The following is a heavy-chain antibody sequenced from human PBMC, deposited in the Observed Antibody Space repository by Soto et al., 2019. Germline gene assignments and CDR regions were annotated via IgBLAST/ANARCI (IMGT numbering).Heavy chain of an antibody. CDR2: IKQNGSDK. D-gene: IGHD2-15*01. CDR3: AREGVAVKCAFDI. Sequence: GGSLRLSCAASGFTFSSYWMSWVRQAPGKGLEWVANIKQNGSDKYYVDSVKGRFTISRDKAKNSLYLQMNSLRAEDTAVYYCAREGVAVKCAFDIWGQGTMVTVSS. V-gene: IGHV3-7*01. J-gene: IGHJ3*02. CDR1: GFTFSSYW.